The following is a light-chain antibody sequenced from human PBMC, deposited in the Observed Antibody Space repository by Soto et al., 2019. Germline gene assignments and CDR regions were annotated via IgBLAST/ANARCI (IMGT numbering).Light chain of an antibody. CDR2: KAS. CDR3: SSYTSGSTLYV. CDR1: SSDVGGYDY. Sequence: VLTQPASVSGSPGQSITISCTGTSSDVGGYDYVSWYQQHPGKAPRLMIYKASNRPSGVSHRFSGSRSGNTASLTISGLQAEDEADYYCSSYTSGSTLYVFGTGTKVTVL. J-gene: IGLJ1*01. V-gene: IGLV2-14*01.